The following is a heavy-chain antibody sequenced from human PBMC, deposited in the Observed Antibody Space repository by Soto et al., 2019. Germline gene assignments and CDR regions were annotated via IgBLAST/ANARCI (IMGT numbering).Heavy chain of an antibody. D-gene: IGHD5-18*01. CDR2: IYYSGST. CDR1: GGSISSYY. V-gene: IGHV4-59*01. Sequence: PSETLSLTCTVSGGSISSYYWGWIRQPPGKGLEWIGYIYYSGSTNYNPSLKSRVTISVDTSKNQFSLKLSSVTAADTAVYYCARGEYSYGIGFDPWGQGTLVTVSS. CDR3: ARGEYSYGIGFDP. J-gene: IGHJ5*02.